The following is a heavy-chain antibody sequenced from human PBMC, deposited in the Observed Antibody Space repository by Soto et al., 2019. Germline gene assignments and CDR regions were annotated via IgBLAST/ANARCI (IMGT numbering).Heavy chain of an antibody. CDR2: TRNKANSYTT. D-gene: IGHD3-10*01. J-gene: IGHJ6*03. V-gene: IGHV3-72*01. CDR1: GFTFSDHY. Sequence: GGSLRLSCAASGFTFSDHYMDWVRQAPGKGLEWVGRTRNKANSYTTEYAASVKGRFTISRDDSKNSLYLQMNSLKTEDTAVYYCARVAMVRGVLDYYYYYMDVWGKGTTVTVSS. CDR3: ARVAMVRGVLDYYYYYMDV.